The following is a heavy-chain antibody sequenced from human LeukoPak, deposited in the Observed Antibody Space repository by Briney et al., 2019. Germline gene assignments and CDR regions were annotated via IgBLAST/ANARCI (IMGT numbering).Heavy chain of an antibody. CDR3: ARWYFAYYGMDV. CDR2: IYSGGST. D-gene: IGHD1-14*01. J-gene: IGHJ6*02. V-gene: IGHV3-53*01. CDR1: GFTVSSNY. Sequence: GGSLRLSCAASGFTVSSNYMSWVRQAPGKGLEWVSVIYSGGSTYYADSVKGRFTISRDNSKNTLYLQMNSLRAEDTAVYYCARWYFAYYGMDVWGQGTTVTVSS.